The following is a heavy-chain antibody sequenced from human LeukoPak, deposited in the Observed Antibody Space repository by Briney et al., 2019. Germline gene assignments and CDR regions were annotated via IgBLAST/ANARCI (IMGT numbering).Heavy chain of an antibody. CDR2: LSPHANYE. Sequence: GGSLRLSCAASGFTFSDYGIHWVRQAPGKGLEWVAVLSPHANYEYYADSVQGRFAISRDNSKNTLYLQMNSLRAEDTAVYYCAKRSPYYFDYWGQGTLVTVSS. CDR1: GFTFSDYG. V-gene: IGHV3-33*06. CDR3: AKRSPYYFDY. J-gene: IGHJ4*02.